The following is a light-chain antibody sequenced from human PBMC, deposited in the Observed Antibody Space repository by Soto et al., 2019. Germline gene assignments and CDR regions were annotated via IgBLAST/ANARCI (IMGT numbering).Light chain of an antibody. CDR1: QSISSW. Sequence: DIQMTQSPSTLSASVGDRVTITCRASQSISSWWAWYQQKPGKAPKLLIYKASSLESGVPSRFGGSGSGTEFTITISSLQPDDFATYYCQHYNSFYTFGQGTKLEIK. CDR3: QHYNSFYT. CDR2: KAS. J-gene: IGKJ2*01. V-gene: IGKV1-5*03.